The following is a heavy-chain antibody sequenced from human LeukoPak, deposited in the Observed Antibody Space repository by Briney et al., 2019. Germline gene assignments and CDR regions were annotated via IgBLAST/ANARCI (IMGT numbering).Heavy chain of an antibody. J-gene: IGHJ4*02. CDR2: SSKRSGHI. CDR1: VGTLKSFV. CDR3: ASFDGGFDS. V-gene: IGHV3-21*05. Sequence: GSLRLSSAASVGTLKSFVMVWARQATGRGLEGGSYSSKRSGHIYHTDSVEGRFTTSRDNANDSVYLQMNHLSVGDTAIYFCASFDGGFDSWGQGPLVTV. D-gene: IGHD3-9*01.